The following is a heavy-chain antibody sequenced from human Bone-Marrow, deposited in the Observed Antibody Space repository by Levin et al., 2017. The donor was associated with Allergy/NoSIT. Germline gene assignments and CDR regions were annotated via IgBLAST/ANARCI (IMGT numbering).Heavy chain of an antibody. CDR1: GGSISSYY. V-gene: IGHV4-59*08. CDR3: AGHEKEIVVVPAAVSMDV. J-gene: IGHJ6*02. CDR2: IYYSGST. Sequence: PSETLSLTCTVSGGSISSYYWSWIRQPPGKGLEWIGYIYYSGSTNYNPSLKSRVTISVDTSKNQFSLKLSSVTAADTAVYYCAGHEKEIVVVPAAVSMDVWGQGTTVTVSS. D-gene: IGHD2-2*01.